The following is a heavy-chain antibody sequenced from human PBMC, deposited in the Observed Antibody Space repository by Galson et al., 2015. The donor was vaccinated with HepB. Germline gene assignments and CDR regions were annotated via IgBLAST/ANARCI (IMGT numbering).Heavy chain of an antibody. J-gene: IGHJ6*03. Sequence: SLRLSCAASGFTFSSYGMHWVRQAPGKGLEWVAVISYDGSNKYYADSVKGRFTISRDNSKNTLYLQMNSLRAEDTAVYYCAKSQCYDCWSGDSFHSYYMVDCGSGTLVTAS. CDR1: GFTFSSYG. CDR3: AKSQCYDCWSGDSFHSYYMVD. V-gene: IGHV3-30*18. D-gene: IGHD3-3*01. CDR2: ISYDGSNK.